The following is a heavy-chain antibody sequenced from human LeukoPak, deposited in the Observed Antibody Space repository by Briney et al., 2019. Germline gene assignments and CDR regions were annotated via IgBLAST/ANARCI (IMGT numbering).Heavy chain of an antibody. D-gene: IGHD6-19*01. CDR2: ITGSGGST. J-gene: IGHJ4*02. CDR3: AKDGRAYGSGWYTFDY. V-gene: IGHV3-23*01. Sequence: GGSLRLSCAASGFTFSSYAMSWVRQAPGKGLEGVSAITGSGGSTYYTDSAKGRFTISRDNSKNTVYLQMNSLRAEDTAVYYCAKDGRAYGSGWYTFDYWGQGTLVTVSS. CDR1: GFTFSSYA.